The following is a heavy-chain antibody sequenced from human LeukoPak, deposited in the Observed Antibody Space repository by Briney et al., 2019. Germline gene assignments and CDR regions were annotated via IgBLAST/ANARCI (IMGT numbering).Heavy chain of an antibody. V-gene: IGHV3-30*04. J-gene: IGHJ4*02. CDR1: GFTFSSYA. Sequence: GGSLRLSCAASGFTFSSYAMHWVRQAPGKGLEWVAVISYDGSNKYYADSVKGRFTISRDNSKNTLYLQMNSLRAEDTAVYYCASLFPPGWNRVITPEISFDYWGQGTLVTVSS. D-gene: IGHD3-3*01. CDR3: ASLFPPGWNRVITPEISFDY. CDR2: ISYDGSNK.